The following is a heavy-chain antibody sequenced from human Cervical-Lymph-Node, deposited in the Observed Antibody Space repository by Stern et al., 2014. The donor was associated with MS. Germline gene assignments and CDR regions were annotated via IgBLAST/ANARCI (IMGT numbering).Heavy chain of an antibody. D-gene: IGHD6-13*01. CDR1: GFTFSDYY. V-gene: IGHV3-11*06. J-gene: IGHJ4*02. CDR3: ARDIPEAAAGPFDY. Sequence: VQLVESGGGLVKPGASLRLSCAASGFTFSDYYMSWIRQAPGKGLEWFSYISSSSSYTNYADSVKGRFTISRDNAKNSLYLQMNSLRAEDTAVYYCARDIPEAAAGPFDYWGQGTLVTVSS. CDR2: ISSSSSYT.